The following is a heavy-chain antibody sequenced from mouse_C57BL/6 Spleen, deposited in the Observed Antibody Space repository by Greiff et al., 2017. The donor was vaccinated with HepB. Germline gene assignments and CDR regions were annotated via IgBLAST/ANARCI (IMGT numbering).Heavy chain of an antibody. D-gene: IGHD2-2*01. CDR1: GFNFKNTY. V-gene: IGHV14-3*01. CDR3: ARSPARYGYAGFAY. CDR2: IDPANGNT. Sequence: VQLQQSVAELVRPGASVKLSCTASGFNFKNTYMHWVKQRPEQGLEWIGRIDPANGNTKYATKFKGKATITADTSSTTAYLQLSSLTSEDTAVYYCARSPARYGYAGFAYWGQGTLVTVSA. J-gene: IGHJ3*01.